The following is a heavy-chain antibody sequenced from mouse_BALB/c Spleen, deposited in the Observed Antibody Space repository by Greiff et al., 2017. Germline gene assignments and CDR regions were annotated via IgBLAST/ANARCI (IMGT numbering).Heavy chain of an antibody. CDR3: ARGGYDYDRGFDY. D-gene: IGHD2-4*01. CDR2: ISSGGST. Sequence: EVQLVESGGGLVKPGGSLKLSCAASGFTFSSYAMSWVRQTPEKRLEWVASISSGGSTYYPDSVKGRFTISRDNARNILYLQMSSLRSEDTAMYYCARGGYDYDRGFDYWGQGTTLTVSS. CDR1: GFTFSSYA. J-gene: IGHJ2*01. V-gene: IGHV5-6-5*01.